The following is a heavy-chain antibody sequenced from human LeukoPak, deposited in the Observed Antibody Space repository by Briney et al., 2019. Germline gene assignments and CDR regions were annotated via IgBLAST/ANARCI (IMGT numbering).Heavy chain of an antibody. D-gene: IGHD6-13*01. Sequence: GASVKVSCKASGYTFTGYYMHWVRQAPGQGLEWMGRIIPILGIANYAQKFQGRVTITADKSTSTAYMELSSLRSEDTAVYYCARDQEGVAAADYWGQGTLVTVSS. V-gene: IGHV1-69*04. CDR2: IIPILGIA. CDR3: ARDQEGVAAADY. J-gene: IGHJ4*02. CDR1: GYTFTGYY.